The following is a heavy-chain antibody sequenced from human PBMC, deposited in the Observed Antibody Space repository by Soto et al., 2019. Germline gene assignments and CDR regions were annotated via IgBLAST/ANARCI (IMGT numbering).Heavy chain of an antibody. CDR1: CGSISSSSYY. Sequence: SETLSLTCTVSCGSISSSSYYWGWIGQPPGKGLEWIGSIYYSGSTYYNPSLKSRVTISVDTSKNQFSLKLSSVTAADTAVYYCARNPLWFGENWFDPWGQGTLVT. CDR2: IYYSGST. J-gene: IGHJ5*02. D-gene: IGHD3-10*01. CDR3: ARNPLWFGENWFDP. V-gene: IGHV4-39*01.